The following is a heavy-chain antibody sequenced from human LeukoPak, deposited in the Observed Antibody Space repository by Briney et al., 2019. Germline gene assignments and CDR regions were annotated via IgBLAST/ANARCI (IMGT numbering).Heavy chain of an antibody. CDR2: IWYDGSNK. CDR3: ARAKSSSWYSIPEY. J-gene: IGHJ4*02. Sequence: GGSLRLSCAASGFTFSSYGMDWVSQAPGKGLEWVAVIWYDGSNKYYVDSVKGRFTISRDNSKNTLYLQMNSLRAEDTAVYYCARAKSSSWYSIPEYWGQGTLVTVSS. CDR1: GFTFSSYG. D-gene: IGHD6-13*01. V-gene: IGHV3-33*01.